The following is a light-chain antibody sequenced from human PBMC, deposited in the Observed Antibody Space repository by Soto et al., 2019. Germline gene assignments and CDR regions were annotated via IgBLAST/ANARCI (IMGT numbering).Light chain of an antibody. Sequence: DIQMTQSPSTLSASVGDRVTITCRASQGISIWLAWYQQKPGKAPKILIYKASSLESGVPSRFSGSGSGTEFTLTISSLQPEDFATYYCQQANSFPPTFGQGTRLEIK. CDR2: KAS. CDR1: QGISIW. V-gene: IGKV1-5*03. J-gene: IGKJ5*01. CDR3: QQANSFPPT.